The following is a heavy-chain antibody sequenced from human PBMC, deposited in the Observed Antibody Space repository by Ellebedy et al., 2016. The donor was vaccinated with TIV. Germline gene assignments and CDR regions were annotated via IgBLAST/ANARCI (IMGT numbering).Heavy chain of an antibody. J-gene: IGHJ3*02. D-gene: IGHD1-26*01. CDR2: IYYSGYT. CDR1: GGSISSSSYY. CDR3: ARKSGDNVFDI. Sequence: MPSETLSLTCTVSGGSISSSSYYWGWIRKPPGKGLEWIGSIYYSGYTFYNPSLKSRVTISVDTSKNQFSLKLSSVTSADTAVYYCARKSGDNVFDIWGQGTMVTVSS. V-gene: IGHV4-39*01.